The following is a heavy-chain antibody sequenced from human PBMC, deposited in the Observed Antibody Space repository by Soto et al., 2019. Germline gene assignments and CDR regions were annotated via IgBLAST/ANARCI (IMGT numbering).Heavy chain of an antibody. CDR2: MYYTGTT. V-gene: IGHV4-39*01. D-gene: IGHD6-13*01. CDR3: ASQSTSWYRKFDF. J-gene: IGHJ4*02. Sequence: PSDTLSLTCTVSGGSISNSNYYWGWIRQPPGKGLEWIGSMYYTGTTYHNPSLKSRVTMSADTAKNVFSLKLISVTALDTAVYFCASQSTSWYRKFDFWGPGTQVTVSS. CDR1: GGSISNSNYY.